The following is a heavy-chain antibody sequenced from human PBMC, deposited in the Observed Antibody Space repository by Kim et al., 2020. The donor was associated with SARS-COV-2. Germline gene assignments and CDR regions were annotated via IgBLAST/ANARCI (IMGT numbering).Heavy chain of an antibody. CDR2: IYPGDSDT. CDR3: ARESSGWYIRDAFDI. CDR1: GYSFTSYW. V-gene: IGHV5-51*01. D-gene: IGHD6-19*01. Sequence: GESLKISCKGSGYSFTSYWIGWVRQMPRKGLEWMGIIYPGDSDTRYSPSFQGQVTISADKSISTAYLQWSSLKASDTAMYYCARESSGWYIRDAFDIWGQGTMVTVSS. J-gene: IGHJ3*02.